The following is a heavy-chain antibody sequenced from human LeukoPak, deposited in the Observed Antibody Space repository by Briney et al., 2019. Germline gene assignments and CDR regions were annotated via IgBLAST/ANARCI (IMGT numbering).Heavy chain of an antibody. V-gene: IGHV1-8*02. CDR3: ARAPDSSSFSFDY. D-gene: IGHD6-6*01. J-gene: IGHJ4*02. Sequence: ASVKVSCKASGYTFTSYDINWVRQATGQGLEWMGWMNPNSGNTGYAQKFQGRVTMTRDTSISTAYMELSRLRSDDTAVYYCARAPDSSSFSFDYWGQGTLVTVSS. CDR1: GYTFTSYD. CDR2: MNPNSGNT.